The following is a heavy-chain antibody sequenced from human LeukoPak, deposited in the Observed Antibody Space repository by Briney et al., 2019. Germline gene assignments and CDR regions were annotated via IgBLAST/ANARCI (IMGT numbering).Heavy chain of an antibody. V-gene: IGHV3-64*02. Sequence: GGSLGLSCVASGVTLSNYAMSWARQAPGKGLEWVSGISSNGGSTYYADSVKGRFTISRDNSKNTLFLQMGSLRVEDMAVYYCARGLRAYYYYGMDVWGQGTTVTVSS. CDR1: GVTLSNYA. D-gene: IGHD3-3*01. J-gene: IGHJ6*02. CDR3: ARGLRAYYYYGMDV. CDR2: ISSNGGST.